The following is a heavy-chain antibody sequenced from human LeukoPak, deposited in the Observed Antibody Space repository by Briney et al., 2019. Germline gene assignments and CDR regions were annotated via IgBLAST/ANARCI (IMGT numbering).Heavy chain of an antibody. J-gene: IGHJ2*01. V-gene: IGHV6-1*01. CDR1: GDSVSSDNAA. D-gene: IGHD2-21*02. CDR3: ARISGSGDYYFDL. CDR2: TYYRSKWYN. Sequence: PSQTLSLTCAISGDSVSSDNAAWHWIRQSPSRGLEWLGRTYYRSKWYNDYAVSVKSRITINPDTSKNQFSLHLNSVTPEDTAAYFCARISGSGDYYFDLWGPGTLVTVSS.